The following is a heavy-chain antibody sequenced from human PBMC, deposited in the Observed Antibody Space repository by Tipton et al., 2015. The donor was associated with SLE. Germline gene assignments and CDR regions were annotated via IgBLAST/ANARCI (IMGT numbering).Heavy chain of an antibody. CDR3: ARGHIGWGFDP. D-gene: IGHD1-26*01. Sequence: GSLRLSCAASGFTFSRHWMSWVRQAPGKGLEWVANIKQDGSEKFFVDSVKGRFTISRDNAKNSLYLQMDSLRAEDTAVYYCARGHIGWGFDPWGQGTLVTVSS. CDR1: GFTFSRHW. J-gene: IGHJ5*02. V-gene: IGHV3-7*05. CDR2: IKQDGSEK.